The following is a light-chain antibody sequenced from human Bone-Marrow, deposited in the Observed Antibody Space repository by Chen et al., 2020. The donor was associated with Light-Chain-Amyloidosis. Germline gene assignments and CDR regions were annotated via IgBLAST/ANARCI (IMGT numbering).Light chain of an antibody. CDR1: NIGSTS. J-gene: IGLJ3*02. Sequence: SYVLTQPSSVSVAPGQTATIACGGNNIGSTSVHWYQQTPGQAPLLVVYDDSDRPSGIPERLSGAKSGNTATLTISRVEAGDEADYYCQVWDRSSDRPVVGGGTKLTVL. CDR2: DDS. CDR3: QVWDRSSDRPV. V-gene: IGLV3-21*02.